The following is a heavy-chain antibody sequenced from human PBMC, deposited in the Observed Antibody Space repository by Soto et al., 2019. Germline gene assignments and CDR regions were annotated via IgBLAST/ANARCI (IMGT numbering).Heavy chain of an antibody. CDR3: ARSTSAYDAFDI. Sequence: QVQLQESGPGLVKPSQTLSLTCTVSGGSISSGGYYWSWIRQHPGKGLEWIGYIYYSGSTYYNPALKRRVTISVDTSKNQVSLKLSSVTAADTAVYYCARSTSAYDAFDIWGQGTMVTVSS. V-gene: IGHV4-31*03. CDR2: IYYSGST. J-gene: IGHJ3*02. CDR1: GGSISSGGYY. D-gene: IGHD2-2*01.